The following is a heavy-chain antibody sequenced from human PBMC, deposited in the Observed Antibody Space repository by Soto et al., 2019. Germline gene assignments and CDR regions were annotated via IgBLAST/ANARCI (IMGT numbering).Heavy chain of an antibody. CDR3: ARSPYSSGYYYAIDY. CDR1: GYTLLMYY. Sequence: GAPVKVSRKASGYTLLMYYIHWVGQAPGQGLEWMGLINPSGGSTTYAQKFQGRVTMTRDTSTSTVYMDLSSLRSEDSAVYYCARSPYSSGYYYAIDYWGQGTQVTVSS. V-gene: IGHV1-46*01. CDR2: INPSGGST. D-gene: IGHD3-22*01. J-gene: IGHJ4*02.